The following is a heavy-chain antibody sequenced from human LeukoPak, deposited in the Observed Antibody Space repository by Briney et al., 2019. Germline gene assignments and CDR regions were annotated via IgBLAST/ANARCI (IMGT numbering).Heavy chain of an antibody. CDR2: IRYDGRNK. CDR1: GFTFSSYG. CDR3: AREDLVLHYFDY. D-gene: IGHD6-6*01. Sequence: GGSLRLSCAASGFTFSSYGMYWVRQAPGKGLEWVAFIRYDGRNKYYADSVKGRFTISRDNSKNTLYLQMNSLRAEDTAVYYCAREDLVLHYFDYWGQGTLVTASS. J-gene: IGHJ4*02. V-gene: IGHV3-30*02.